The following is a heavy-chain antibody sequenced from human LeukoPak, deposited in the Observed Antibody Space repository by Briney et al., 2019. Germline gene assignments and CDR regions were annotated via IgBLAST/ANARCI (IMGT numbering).Heavy chain of an antibody. CDR2: IIAICGTA. V-gene: IGHV1-69*13. D-gene: IGHD3-9*01. CDR1: GGTFSSYA. Sequence: ASVKVSCKASGGTFSSYAISWVRQAPGQGLEWMGGIIAICGTANYAQKFQGRDTITAEESTSTAYMELSILRCEETAVYYCARSPTPLRHFDWLPDYWGQGTLVTVSS. J-gene: IGHJ4*02. CDR3: ARSPTPLRHFDWLPDY.